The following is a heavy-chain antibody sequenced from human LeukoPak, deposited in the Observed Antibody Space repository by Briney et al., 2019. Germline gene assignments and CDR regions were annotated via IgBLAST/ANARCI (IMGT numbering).Heavy chain of an antibody. CDR3: ARGDSGSKD. Sequence: GGPLRLSCAASGFTFSNYNKNWVRPAPEKGLEGVSYISSDSATKYYADSVKGRFTISRDNAKDSLYLQMNSLRAEDTAVYYCARGDSGSKDWGQGTLVTVSS. CDR1: GFTFSNYN. V-gene: IGHV3-48*01. D-gene: IGHD5-12*01. CDR2: ISSDSATK. J-gene: IGHJ4*02.